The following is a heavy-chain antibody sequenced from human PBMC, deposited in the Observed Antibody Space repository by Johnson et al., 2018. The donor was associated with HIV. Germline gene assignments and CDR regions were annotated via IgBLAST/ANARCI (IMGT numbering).Heavy chain of an antibody. CDR2: IWYDGSNK. Sequence: QVQLVESGGGVVQPGRSLRLSCAASGFTFSSYGMHWVRQAPGKGLEWVAVIWYDGSNKYYADSVKGRFTISRDNSKNTLYLQMNSLRAEDTAVYYCAKDSEVSGYQPDAFDIWGQWTMVTVSS. CDR1: GFTFSSYG. D-gene: IGHD3-3*01. CDR3: AKDSEVSGYQPDAFDI. V-gene: IGHV3-33*06. J-gene: IGHJ3*02.